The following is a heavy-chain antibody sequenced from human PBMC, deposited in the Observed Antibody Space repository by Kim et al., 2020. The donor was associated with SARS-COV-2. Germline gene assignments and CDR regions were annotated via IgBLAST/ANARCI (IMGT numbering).Heavy chain of an antibody. CDR3: ARDLRVPNHEGNFDY. CDR1: GFTFSSYS. CDR2: ISSSSSYI. Sequence: GGSLRLSCAASGFTFSSYSMNWVRQAPGKGLEWVSSISSSSSYIYYADSVKGRFTISRDNAKNSLYLQMNSLRAEDTAVYYCARDLRVPNHEGNFDYWGQGTLVTVSS. J-gene: IGHJ4*02. V-gene: IGHV3-21*01. D-gene: IGHD1-1*01.